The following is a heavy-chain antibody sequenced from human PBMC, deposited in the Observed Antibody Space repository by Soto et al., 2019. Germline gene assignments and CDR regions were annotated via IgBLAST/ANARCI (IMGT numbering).Heavy chain of an antibody. CDR3: ARGHDANND. D-gene: IGHD2-8*01. V-gene: IGHV4-30-2*01. Sequence: QVQLQESGSGLVKPSQTLSLTCAVSGGSISSGGYSWSWIRQPPGKGLEWIGYIYHSGSTYYNPSLKSRVTISMDTFKSQFSLKLNSVTAADTAVFYCARGHDANNDWGQGTLVTVSS. CDR1: GGSISSGGYS. CDR2: IYHSGST. J-gene: IGHJ4*02.